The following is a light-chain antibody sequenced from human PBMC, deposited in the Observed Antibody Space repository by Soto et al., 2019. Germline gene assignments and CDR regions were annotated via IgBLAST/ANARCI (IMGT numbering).Light chain of an antibody. CDR2: DTS. J-gene: IGKJ2*01. Sequence: EIVLSQSPAILSLSPGDRATLSCRASQTVSSFLAWHQQKPGQAPRLLIYDTSNRATGVPARFSASGSGTDFTLTISSLEPEDFAVYFCQQRYNWPPTFGQGTKLEIK. V-gene: IGKV3-11*01. CDR3: QQRYNWPPT. CDR1: QTVSSF.